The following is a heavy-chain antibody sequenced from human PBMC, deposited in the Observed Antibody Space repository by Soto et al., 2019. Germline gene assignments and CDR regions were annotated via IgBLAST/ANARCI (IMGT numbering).Heavy chain of an antibody. D-gene: IGHD6-13*01. CDR1: GGSFSGYY. Sequence: PSETLSLTCAVYGGSFSGYYWSWIRQPPGKGLEWIGEINHSGSTNYNPSLKSRVTISVDTSKNQFSLKLSSVTAADTAVYHCARGLAYSSSWKRGYYYYYGMDVWGQGTTVTVSS. J-gene: IGHJ6*02. V-gene: IGHV4-34*01. CDR2: INHSGST. CDR3: ARGLAYSSSWKRGYYYYYGMDV.